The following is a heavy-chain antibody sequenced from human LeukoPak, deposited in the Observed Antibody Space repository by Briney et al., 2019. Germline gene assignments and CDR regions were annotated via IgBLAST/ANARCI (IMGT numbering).Heavy chain of an antibody. Sequence: GGSLRLSCAASGFTFSSYAMSWVRQAPGKGLEWVSAISGSGGSTYYADSVKGRFTISRDNSKNTLYLQMNSLRPEDTAVYYCARPQLGMGYSYYMDVWGKGTSVTVSS. D-gene: IGHD6-13*01. J-gene: IGHJ6*03. V-gene: IGHV3-23*01. CDR2: ISGSGGST. CDR3: ARPQLGMGYSYYMDV. CDR1: GFTFSSYA.